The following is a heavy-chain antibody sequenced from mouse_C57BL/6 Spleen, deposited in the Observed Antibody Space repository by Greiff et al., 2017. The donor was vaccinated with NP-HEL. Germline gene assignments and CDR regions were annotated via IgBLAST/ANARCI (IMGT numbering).Heavy chain of an antibody. Sequence: QVQLQQSGTELVKPGASVKLSCKASGYTFTSYWMHWVKQRPGQGLEWIGNINPSNGGTNYNEKFKSKATLPVDKSSSTAYMQLSSLTSEDSAVYYCARRMYYGSSLAWFAYWGQGTLVTVSA. J-gene: IGHJ3*01. D-gene: IGHD1-1*01. V-gene: IGHV1-53*01. CDR3: ARRMYYGSSLAWFAY. CDR2: INPSNGGT. CDR1: GYTFTSYW.